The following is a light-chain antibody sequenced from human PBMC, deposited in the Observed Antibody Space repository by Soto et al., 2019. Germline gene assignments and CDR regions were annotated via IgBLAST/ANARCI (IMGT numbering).Light chain of an antibody. V-gene: IGKV3-11*01. Sequence: ILVTPSPAPKSLSQWDRAHLSFRASQSVSTYLAWSQQRPGQAPRLLIYDASTRATDIPARFSGSGSGTDFTLTISGLEPEDFATYSCQQRTRWFTFGHGPRLEIK. CDR1: QSVSTY. CDR3: QQRTRWFT. J-gene: IGKJ5*01. CDR2: DAS.